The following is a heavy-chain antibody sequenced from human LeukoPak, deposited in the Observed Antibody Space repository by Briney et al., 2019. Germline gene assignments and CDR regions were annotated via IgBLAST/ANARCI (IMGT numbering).Heavy chain of an antibody. J-gene: IGHJ6*02. CDR2: ISAYNGNT. Sequence: ASVKVSCKASGYTFTSYGISWVRQAPGQGLEWIGWISAYNGNTNYAQKLQGRVTMTTDTSTSTAYMELRSLRSDDTAVYYCARADIVAPRLYYYYGMDVWGQGTTVTVSS. CDR1: GYTFTSYG. D-gene: IGHD5-12*01. CDR3: ARADIVAPRLYYYYGMDV. V-gene: IGHV1-18*01.